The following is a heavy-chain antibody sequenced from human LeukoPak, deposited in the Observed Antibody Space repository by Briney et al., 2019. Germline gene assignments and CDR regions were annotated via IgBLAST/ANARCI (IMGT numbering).Heavy chain of an antibody. CDR3: ARGPDVVLVSHWSFFDY. V-gene: IGHV3-64*01. CDR2: ISSSGGIT. Sequence: GGSLRLSCAASGFTFSSYAMHWVRQVPGKGPEYVSAISSSGGITYYANPVKGRFTISRDNSKNSLYLQMGSLRTEDMAIYYCARGPDVVLVSHWSFFDYWGQGTLVTVSS. D-gene: IGHD2-8*02. CDR1: GFTFSSYA. J-gene: IGHJ4*02.